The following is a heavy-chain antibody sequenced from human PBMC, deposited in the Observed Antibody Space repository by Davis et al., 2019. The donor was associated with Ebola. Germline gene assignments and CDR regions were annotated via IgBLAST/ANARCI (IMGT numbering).Heavy chain of an antibody. CDR3: AREVIVVVVASPSDNYYYGMDV. CDR1: GYTFTSYY. V-gene: IGHV1-46*01. CDR2: INPSGGST. D-gene: IGHD2-15*01. J-gene: IGHJ6*02. Sequence: ASVKVSCKASGYTFTSYYMHWVRQAPGQGLEWMGIINPSGGSTSYAQKFQGRVTMTRDTSTSTVYMELSSLRSEDTAVYYCAREVIVVVVASPSDNYYYGMDVWGQGTTVTVSS.